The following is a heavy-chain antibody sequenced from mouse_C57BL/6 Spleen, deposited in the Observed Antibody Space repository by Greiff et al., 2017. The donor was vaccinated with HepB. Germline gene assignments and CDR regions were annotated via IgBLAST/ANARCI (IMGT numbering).Heavy chain of an antibody. V-gene: IGHV1-55*01. D-gene: IGHD2-3*01. J-gene: IGHJ4*01. CDR1: GYTFTSYW. CDR3: ARRWLPYYYAMDY. CDR2: IYPGSGST. Sequence: QVHVKQPGAELVKPGASVKMSCKASGYTFTSYWITWVKQRPGQGLEWIGDIYPGSGSTNYNEKFKSKATLTVDTSSSTAYMQLSSLTSEDSAVYYCARRWLPYYYAMDYWGQGTSVTVSS.